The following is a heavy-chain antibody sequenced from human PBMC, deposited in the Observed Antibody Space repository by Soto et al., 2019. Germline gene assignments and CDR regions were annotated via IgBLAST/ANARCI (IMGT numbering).Heavy chain of an antibody. CDR2: IIPILGIA. CDR3: APDYGDYGGFDY. D-gene: IGHD4-17*01. Sequence: QVQLVQSGAEVKKPGSSVKVSCKASGGTFSSYTISWVRQAPGQGLEWMGRIIPILGIANYAQKFQGRVTITADKSTSTAYMELSSLRSEDTAVYYCAPDYGDYGGFDYWGQGTLVTVSS. J-gene: IGHJ4*02. CDR1: GGTFSSYT. V-gene: IGHV1-69*02.